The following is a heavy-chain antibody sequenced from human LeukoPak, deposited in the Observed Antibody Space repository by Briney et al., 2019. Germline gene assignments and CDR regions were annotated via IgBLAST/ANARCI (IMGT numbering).Heavy chain of an antibody. V-gene: IGHV3-53*01. CDR2: IYSGGST. D-gene: IGHD6-13*01. CDR1: GFTVSSNY. J-gene: IGHJ2*01. CDR3: ARPGGPAAGNWYFDL. Sequence: GGSLRLSCAASGFTVSSNYMSWVRQAPGNGLEWGSVIYSGGSTYYADSVKGRFTISRDNSKNTMYLQMNSLRAEDTAVYYCARPGGPAAGNWYFDLWGRGTLVTVSS.